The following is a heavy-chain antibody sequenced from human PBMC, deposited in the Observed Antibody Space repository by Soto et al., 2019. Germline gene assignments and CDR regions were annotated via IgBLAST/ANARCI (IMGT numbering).Heavy chain of an antibody. CDR1: GYTFTSYD. Sequence: ASVKVSCKASGYTFTSYDINGVRQATGRGLEWMGWMNPNSGNTGYAQKFQGRVTMTRNTSISTAYMELSSLRSEDAAVYYCARGLLLRFWEKYYAFDIWGRGTIATVSS. V-gene: IGHV1-8*01. J-gene: IGHJ3*02. CDR2: MNPNSGNT. CDR3: ARGLLLRFWEKYYAFDI. D-gene: IGHD3-10*01.